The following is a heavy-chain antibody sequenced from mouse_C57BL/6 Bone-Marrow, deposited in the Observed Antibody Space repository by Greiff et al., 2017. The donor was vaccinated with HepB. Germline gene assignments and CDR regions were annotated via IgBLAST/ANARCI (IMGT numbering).Heavy chain of an antibody. CDR1: GFNIKDDY. CDR2: IDPENGDT. V-gene: IGHV14-4*01. CDR3: TTYYGNYGFAY. Sequence: DVKLVESGAELVRPGASVKLSCTASGFNIKDDYMHWVKQRPEQGLEWIGWIDPENGDTEYASKFQGKATITADTSSNTAYLQLSSLTSEDTAVYYCTTYYGNYGFAYWGQGTLVTVSA. D-gene: IGHD2-1*01. J-gene: IGHJ3*01.